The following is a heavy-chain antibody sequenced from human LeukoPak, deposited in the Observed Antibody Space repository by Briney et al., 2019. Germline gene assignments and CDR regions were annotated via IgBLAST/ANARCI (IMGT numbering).Heavy chain of an antibody. CDR1: GLSLSTTEMR. V-gene: IGHV2-70*04. CDR3: ARISSSSFHFDY. J-gene: IGHJ4*02. Sequence: SGPTLVNPTQTLTLTCFFSGLSLSTTEMRVNWIRQAPGKALEWLARIDWDDDKFYSTSLKTRLTISKDTSKNQVVLTMTNMGPVDTGTYYCARISSSSFHFDYWGRGTLVTVSS. CDR2: IDWDDDK. D-gene: IGHD2-2*01.